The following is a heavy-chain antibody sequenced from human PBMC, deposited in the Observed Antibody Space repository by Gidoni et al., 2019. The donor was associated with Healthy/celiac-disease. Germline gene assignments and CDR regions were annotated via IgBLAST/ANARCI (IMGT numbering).Heavy chain of an antibody. V-gene: IGHV3-21*01. CDR3: ASIISKDYVWGSFDY. J-gene: IGHJ4*02. CDR2: ISSSSSYI. Sequence: EVQLVESGGGLVKPGGSLRLSCAASGFTFSSYSMNWVRQAPGKGLEWVSSISSSSSYIYYADSVKGRFTISRDNAKNSLYLQMNSLRAEDTAVYYCASIISKDYVWGSFDYWGQGTLVTVSS. D-gene: IGHD3-16*01. CDR1: GFTFSSYS.